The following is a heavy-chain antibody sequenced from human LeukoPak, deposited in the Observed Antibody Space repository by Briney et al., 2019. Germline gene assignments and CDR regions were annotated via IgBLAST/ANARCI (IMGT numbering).Heavy chain of an antibody. J-gene: IGHJ4*02. V-gene: IGHV3-30*02. CDR1: GFTFSSYG. D-gene: IGHD2-2*01. CDR2: IRYDGSNK. CDR3: ARDYRVVPAAMNDY. Sequence: GGSLRLSCAASGFTFSSYGMHWVRQAPGKGLEWVAFIRYDGSNKYYADSVKGRFTISRDNSKNTLYLQMNSLRAEDTAVYYCARDYRVVPAAMNDYWGQGTLVTVSS.